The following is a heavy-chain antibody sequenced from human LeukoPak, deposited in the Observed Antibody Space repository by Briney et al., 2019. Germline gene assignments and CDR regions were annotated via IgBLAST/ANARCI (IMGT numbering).Heavy chain of an antibody. CDR2: INPNSGGT. CDR3: ARRIPDYDILTGYYNDAFDI. Sequence: ASVKVSCKASGYTFTGYYMHWVRQAPGQGLEWMGWINPNSGGTNYAQKFQGRVTMTRDTSISTAYMELSRLRSDDTAVYYCARRIPDYDILTGYYNDAFDIWGQGTMVTVSS. D-gene: IGHD3-9*01. J-gene: IGHJ3*02. V-gene: IGHV1-2*02. CDR1: GYTFTGYY.